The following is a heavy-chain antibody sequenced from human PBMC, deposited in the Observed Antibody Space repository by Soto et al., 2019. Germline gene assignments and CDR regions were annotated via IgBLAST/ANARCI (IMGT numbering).Heavy chain of an antibody. Sequence: QVQLVQSGAEVKKPGSSVKVSCKASGGTFSSYAISWVRQAPGQGLEWMGGIIPIFGTANYAQKFQGRVTITADESTSTAYMELSSLRSEDTAVYYCARGRYYYGSGSPHRMDVWGQGTTVTVSS. D-gene: IGHD3-10*01. J-gene: IGHJ6*02. CDR2: IIPIFGTA. CDR3: ARGRYYYGSGSPHRMDV. CDR1: GGTFSSYA. V-gene: IGHV1-69*01.